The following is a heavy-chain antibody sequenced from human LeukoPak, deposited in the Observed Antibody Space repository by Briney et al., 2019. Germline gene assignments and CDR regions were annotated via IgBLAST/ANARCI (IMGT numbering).Heavy chain of an antibody. J-gene: IGHJ4*02. CDR1: GYSSPTYW. V-gene: IGHV5-51*01. Sequence: GASLMISCKGSGYSSPTYWIAWVRQMPGKGLEWMGIIYPDESNIRYSPSFQGQVTMSADKSISTAYLQWSSLKASDTAMYYCARPPSRGYSSSFEYWGQGTLVTVSS. D-gene: IGHD2-2*03. CDR3: ARPPSRGYSSSFEY. CDR2: IYPDESNI.